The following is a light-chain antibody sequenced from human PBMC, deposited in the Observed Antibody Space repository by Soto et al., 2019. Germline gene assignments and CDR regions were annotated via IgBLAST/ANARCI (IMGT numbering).Light chain of an antibody. V-gene: IGKV1-5*01. CDR1: QRMSAW. CDR2: DAS. Sequence: DIQMTQSPTTLSASVGDRVIITCRASQRMSAWLAWYQQKPGKAPTLLIYDASSLENGVPSRFSGSGSGTDFTLTISSLHPDDFATYYCQQYDTYPWTFGQGTKVEIK. J-gene: IGKJ1*01. CDR3: QQYDTYPWT.